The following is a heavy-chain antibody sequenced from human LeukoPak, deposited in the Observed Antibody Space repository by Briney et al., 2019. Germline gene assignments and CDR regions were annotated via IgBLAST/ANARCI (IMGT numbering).Heavy chain of an antibody. CDR2: ISGSGGST. D-gene: IGHD3-22*01. CDR3: AEPEGGYYDIRPD. CDR1: GFTCSSYA. V-gene: IGHV3-23*01. Sequence: PGGSLRLSCAASGFTCSSYAMSWVRQAPGKGLEWVSAISGSGGSTYYADSVKGRFTISRDNSKKALYLQMNSLRAEDTAVYYCAEPEGGYYDIRPDWGQGTLVTVSS. J-gene: IGHJ4*02.